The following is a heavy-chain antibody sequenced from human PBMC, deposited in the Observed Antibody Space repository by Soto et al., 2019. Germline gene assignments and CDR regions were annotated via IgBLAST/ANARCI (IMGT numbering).Heavy chain of an antibody. CDR2: IYFSGST. V-gene: IGHV4-59*01. CDR1: GDSMNPYY. Sequence: QVQLQESGPGLVKPSETLSLTCTVSGDSMNPYYWSWIRQPPGKGLEWIGYIYFSGSTNFNPSLKSRVTLSLDTSKRQFFLKLTSVTAADTAVYYCARAWAVPSSHWGDWGRGTLVTVSS. J-gene: IGHJ4*02. CDR3: ARAWAVPSSHWGD. D-gene: IGHD3-16*01.